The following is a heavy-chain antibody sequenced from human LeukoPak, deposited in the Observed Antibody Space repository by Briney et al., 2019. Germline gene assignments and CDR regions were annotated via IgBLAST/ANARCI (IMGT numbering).Heavy chain of an antibody. CDR2: ISHDGSDK. Sequence: GRSLRLSCAASGSTFSGYPTHWVRQTPGKGLEWVAVISHDGSDKHYADPVKGRFTISRDNSKNTVYLQMNSLRAEDTAVYYCAKDLAYDSSGYNYYYYYGMDVWGQGTTVTVSS. J-gene: IGHJ6*02. CDR3: AKDLAYDSSGYNYYYYYGMDV. D-gene: IGHD3-22*01. CDR1: GSTFSGYP. V-gene: IGHV3-30-3*01.